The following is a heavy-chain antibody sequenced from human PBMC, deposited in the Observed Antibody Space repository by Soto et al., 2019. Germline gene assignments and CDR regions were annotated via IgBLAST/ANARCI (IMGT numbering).Heavy chain of an antibody. V-gene: IGHV4-34*01. CDR1: GGSFSGYY. D-gene: IGHD2-8*02. J-gene: IGHJ4*02. CDR2: INHSGST. CDR3: ARDHITGLFGY. Sequence: QVQLQQWGAGLLKPSETLSLTCAVYGGSFSGYYWTWIRQPPGTGLEWIGEINHSGSTNYNPSLRRRAHTTVAAPKNQCSLQLTAVTAEDSVVYYCARDHITGLFGYWGQGTLGTVSS.